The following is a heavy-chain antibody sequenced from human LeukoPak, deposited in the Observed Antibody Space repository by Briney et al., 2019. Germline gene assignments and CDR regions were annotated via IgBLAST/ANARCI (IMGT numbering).Heavy chain of an antibody. CDR2: IWYGGSNK. CDR3: AKAGTRYYYDSRGYFDY. V-gene: IGHV3-33*06. D-gene: IGHD3-22*01. J-gene: IGHJ4*02. Sequence: PGGSVRLSCAASGFTFSSYGMHWVRQAPGKGLEWVAVIWYGGSNKYYADSVKGRFTISRDNSKNTLYLQMNSLRAEDTAVYYCAKAGTRYYYDSRGYFDYWCQGTLVTVSS. CDR1: GFTFSSYG.